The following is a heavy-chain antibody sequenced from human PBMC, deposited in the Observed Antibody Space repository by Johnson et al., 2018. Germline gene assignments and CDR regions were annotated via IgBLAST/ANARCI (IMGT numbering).Heavy chain of an antibody. CDR1: GFTFSRYD. J-gene: IGHJ1*01. CDR3: ARGGRGVVGFQH. Sequence: VQLVESGGGLVQPGGSLRLSCAASGFTFSRYDMHWVRQATGKGLEWVSGIGTAGDTYYLGSVKGRFTISRENAKNSLYLQMNSLRAGDTAVYYCARGGRGVVGFQHWGQGTLVTVSS. D-gene: IGHD3-10*01. CDR2: IGTAGDT. V-gene: IGHV3-13*01.